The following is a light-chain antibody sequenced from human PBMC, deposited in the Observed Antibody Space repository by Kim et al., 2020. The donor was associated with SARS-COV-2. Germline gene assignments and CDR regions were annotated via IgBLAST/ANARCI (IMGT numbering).Light chain of an antibody. J-gene: IGLJ3*02. CDR1: SSDVGGYNY. Sequence: QSALTQPASVSGSPGQAITISCTGTSSDVGGYNYVSWYQQHPGKAPKLMIYNGSQRPSGVSNRFSGSKSGNTASLTISGLQAEDEADYYCSSYTSSSTWVSGGGTKVTVL. V-gene: IGLV2-14*01. CDR3: SSYTSSSTWV. CDR2: NGS.